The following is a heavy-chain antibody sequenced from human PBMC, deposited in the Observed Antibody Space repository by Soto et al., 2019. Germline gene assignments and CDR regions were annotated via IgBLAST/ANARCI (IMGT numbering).Heavy chain of an antibody. D-gene: IGHD6-13*01. V-gene: IGHV3-23*01. J-gene: IGHJ4*02. CDR3: AKAHSSSWYADY. CDR2: IRVSGGST. Sequence: GGSLRPSCAASGFTFTSYAISWVRQAPGRGLEGVSAIRVSGGSTYYADPVKGRFTISRDNSKNRLYLQMNSLRAEDTAVYYCAKAHSSSWYADYWGQGTLVTVSS. CDR1: GFTFTSYA.